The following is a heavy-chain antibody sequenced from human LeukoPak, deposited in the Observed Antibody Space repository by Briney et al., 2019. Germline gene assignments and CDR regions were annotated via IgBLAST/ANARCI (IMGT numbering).Heavy chain of an antibody. CDR3: AIQHYYDSSGYYHFDY. CDR2: IIPIFGTA. V-gene: IGHV1-69*05. CDR1: GGTFSSYA. D-gene: IGHD3-22*01. Sequence: SVNVSCKASGGTFSSYAISWVRQAPGQGLEWMGGIIPIFGTANYAQKFQGRVTITTDESTSTAYMELSSLRSEDTAVYYCAIQHYYDSSGYYHFDYWGQGTLVTVSS. J-gene: IGHJ4*02.